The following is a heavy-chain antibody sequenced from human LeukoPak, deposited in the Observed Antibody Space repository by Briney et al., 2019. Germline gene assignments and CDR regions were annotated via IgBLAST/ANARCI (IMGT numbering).Heavy chain of an antibody. CDR1: GFTFGDYA. CDR2: ISWNSDSI. J-gene: IGHJ4*02. Sequence: GGSLRLSCAASGFTFGDYAMHWVRPAPGKGLEWVSGISWNSDSIGYADSVKGRFTISTDNAKNSLYLQMNSLRFEDTALYYCAKADYISGWYYFDDWGQGTLVTVSS. CDR3: AKADYISGWYYFDD. D-gene: IGHD6-13*01. V-gene: IGHV3-9*01.